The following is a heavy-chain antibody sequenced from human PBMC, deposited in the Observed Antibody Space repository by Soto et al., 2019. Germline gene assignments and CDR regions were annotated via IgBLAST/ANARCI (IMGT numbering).Heavy chain of an antibody. J-gene: IGHJ4*02. Sequence: QVQLVQSGAEVKKPGASVKVSCKASGYTFTSYAMHWVRQAPGQRLEWMGWINAGNGNTKYSQKFQGRVTITRDTSASTAYRELSSLRSEDTAVYYCARDGGIAAAGLLYYFDYWGQGTLVTVSS. CDR2: INAGNGNT. D-gene: IGHD6-13*01. CDR1: GYTFTSYA. V-gene: IGHV1-3*01. CDR3: ARDGGIAAAGLLYYFDY.